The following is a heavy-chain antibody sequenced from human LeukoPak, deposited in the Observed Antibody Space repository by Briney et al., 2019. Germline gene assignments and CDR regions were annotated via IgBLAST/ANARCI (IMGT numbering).Heavy chain of an antibody. D-gene: IGHD1-26*01. V-gene: IGHV3-21*01. CDR3: TTDHTRSGSYYFDY. J-gene: IGHJ4*02. CDR1: GFTFSSYS. Sequence: GGSLRLSCAASGFTFSSYSMNWVRQAPGKGLEWVSSISSSSYIYYADSVKGRFTISRDNAKNSLYLQMNSLRAEDTAVYYCTTDHTRSGSYYFDYWGQGTLVTVSS. CDR2: ISSSSYI.